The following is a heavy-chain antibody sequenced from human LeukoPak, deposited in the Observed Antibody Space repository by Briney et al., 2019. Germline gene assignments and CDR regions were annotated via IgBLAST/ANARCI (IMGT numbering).Heavy chain of an antibody. CDR1: GYTFTGYY. J-gene: IGHJ4*02. V-gene: IGHV1-2*04. CDR3: ARGRAQAGELRYYFDY. Sequence: ASVKVSCKASGYTFTGYYMHWVRQAPGQGLEWMGWINPNSGGTNYAQKFQGWVTMTRDTSISTAYMELSRLRSDDTAVYYCARGRAQAGELRYYFDYWGQGTLVTVSS. D-gene: IGHD1-26*01. CDR2: INPNSGGT.